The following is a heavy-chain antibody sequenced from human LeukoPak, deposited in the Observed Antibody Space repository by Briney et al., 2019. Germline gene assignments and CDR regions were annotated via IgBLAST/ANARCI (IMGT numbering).Heavy chain of an antibody. J-gene: IGHJ4*02. D-gene: IGHD3-22*01. V-gene: IGHV3-33*01. Sequence: GGSLRLSCAASGFTFSSYGMHWVRQAPGKGPEWVAVIWYDGSNKYYADSVKGRFTISRDNSKNTLYLQMNSLRAEDTAVYYCARESTYYYDSSGHPPGSYWGQGTLVTVSS. CDR3: ARESTYYYDSSGHPPGSY. CDR1: GFTFSSYG. CDR2: IWYDGSNK.